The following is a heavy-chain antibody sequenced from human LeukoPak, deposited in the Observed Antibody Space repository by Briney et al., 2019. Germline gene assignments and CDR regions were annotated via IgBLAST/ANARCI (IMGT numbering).Heavy chain of an antibody. CDR2: ISWNSGSI. Sequence: TGGSLRLSCAASGFTFDDYAMHWVRQAPGKGLEWVSGISWNSGSIGYADSVKGRFTISRDNAKNSLYLQMNSLRAEDTAVYYCARGRQTEYFQHWGQGTLVTVSS. J-gene: IGHJ1*01. V-gene: IGHV3-9*01. CDR3: ARGRQTEYFQH. CDR1: GFTFDDYA.